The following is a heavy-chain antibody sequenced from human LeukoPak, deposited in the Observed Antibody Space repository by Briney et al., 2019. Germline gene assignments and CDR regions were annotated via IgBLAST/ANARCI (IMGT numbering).Heavy chain of an antibody. D-gene: IGHD4-17*01. Sequence: ASVKVSCKASGYTFTGYYMRWVRQAPGQGLEWMGWINPNSGGTNYAQKFQGRVTMTRDTSISTAYMELSRLRSDDTAVYYCARALGGDYPIDYWGQGTLVTVSS. CDR3: ARALGGDYPIDY. CDR2: INPNSGGT. J-gene: IGHJ4*02. V-gene: IGHV1-2*02. CDR1: GYTFTGYY.